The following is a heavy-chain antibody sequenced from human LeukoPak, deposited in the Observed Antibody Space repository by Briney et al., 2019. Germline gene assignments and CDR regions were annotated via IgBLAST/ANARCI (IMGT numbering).Heavy chain of an antibody. CDR1: GLTFSNHA. Sequence: GGSLRLSCAASGLTFSNHAMSWVRQAPGKGLEWVSGISGSGGSTYYADSAKGRFTISRDNSKNTLYLQMNSLRAEDTALYYCAKSPAVAGTHANDWGQGTLVTVSS. V-gene: IGHV3-23*01. D-gene: IGHD6-19*01. CDR3: AKSPAVAGTHAND. J-gene: IGHJ4*02. CDR2: ISGSGGST.